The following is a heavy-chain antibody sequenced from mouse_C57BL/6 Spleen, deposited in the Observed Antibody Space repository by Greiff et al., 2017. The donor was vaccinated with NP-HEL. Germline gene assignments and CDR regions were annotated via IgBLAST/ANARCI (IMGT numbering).Heavy chain of an antibody. CDR3: ASGGVSFFDY. CDR2: ISSGSSTI. Sequence: DVKLQESGGGLVKPGGSLKLSCAASGFTFSDYGMHWVRQAPEKGLEWVAYISSGSSTIYYADTVKGRFTISRDNAKNTLFLQMTSLRSEDTAMYYCASGGVSFFDYWGQGTTLTVSS. J-gene: IGHJ2*01. CDR1: GFTFSDYG. V-gene: IGHV5-17*01.